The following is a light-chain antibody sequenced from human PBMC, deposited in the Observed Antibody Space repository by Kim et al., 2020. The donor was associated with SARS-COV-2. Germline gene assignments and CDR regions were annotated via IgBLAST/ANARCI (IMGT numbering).Light chain of an antibody. J-gene: IGLJ3*02. CDR3: ATWDDSLYSPV. CDR1: SSNIENNY. V-gene: IGLV1-47*01. CDR2: RNN. Sequence: QSVLTQPPSTSATPGQRVTISCSGSSSNIENNYVFWYQQFPGTAPRLLIYRNNKRPSEVPDRFSGSKSGTSASLVISGLRSEDEADYHCATWDDSLYSPVFGGGTQLTVL.